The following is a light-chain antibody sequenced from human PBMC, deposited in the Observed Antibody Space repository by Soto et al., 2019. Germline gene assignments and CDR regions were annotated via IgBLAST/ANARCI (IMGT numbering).Light chain of an antibody. CDR1: QSVGSN. CDR2: DAS. CDR3: QQRSNGPLFT. Sequence: DIVLTQSPPTLSLSPGERATLSCRASQSVGSNLAWYQQKPGQAPRLLIYDASNRATGIPARFSGTGSGTDFTLTISSLEPEDFAVYYCQQRSNGPLFTFGPGTKVDIK. J-gene: IGKJ3*01. V-gene: IGKV3-11*01.